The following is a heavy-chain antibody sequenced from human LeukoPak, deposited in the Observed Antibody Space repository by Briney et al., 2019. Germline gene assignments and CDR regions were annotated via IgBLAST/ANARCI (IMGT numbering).Heavy chain of an antibody. CDR3: ARGLYYDILTGYYNDAFDI. Sequence: ASVKVSCKASGGTFSSYAISWVRQAPGQGLEWMGRIIPILGIANYAQKFQGRVTITADKSTSTAYMELSSLRSEDTAVYYCARGLYYDILTGYYNDAFDIWGQGTMVTVPS. J-gene: IGHJ3*02. V-gene: IGHV1-69*04. CDR2: IIPILGIA. CDR1: GGTFSSYA. D-gene: IGHD3-9*01.